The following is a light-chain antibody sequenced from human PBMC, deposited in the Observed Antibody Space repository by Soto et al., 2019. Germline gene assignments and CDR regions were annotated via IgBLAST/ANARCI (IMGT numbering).Light chain of an antibody. CDR1: QSVSTNY. CDR2: VAT. V-gene: IGKV3-20*01. J-gene: IGKJ2*01. CDR3: QQYGSSPYT. Sequence: EIVLTQSPCTLSLSPGERATLSCRASQSVSTNYLAWYQQQPGESPRLLIYVATSRATGIPDRFSGSGSGTDFILTISRLEPEDFALYFCQQYGSSPYTFAQGTKLDIK.